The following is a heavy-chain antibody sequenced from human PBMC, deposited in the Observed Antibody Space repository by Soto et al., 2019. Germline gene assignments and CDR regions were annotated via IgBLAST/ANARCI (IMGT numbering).Heavy chain of an antibody. Sequence: QVQLVQSGAEVKKPGSSVKVSCKASGGTFSSYAISWVRQAPGQGLEWMGGIIPIFGTANYAQKFQGRVTIPADESKSTAYMELSSLRSEDTAVYYCARDSPDSSGYYSYWGQGTLVTVSS. CDR2: IIPIFGTA. V-gene: IGHV1-69*12. CDR1: GGTFSSYA. D-gene: IGHD3-22*01. CDR3: ARDSPDSSGYYSY. J-gene: IGHJ4*02.